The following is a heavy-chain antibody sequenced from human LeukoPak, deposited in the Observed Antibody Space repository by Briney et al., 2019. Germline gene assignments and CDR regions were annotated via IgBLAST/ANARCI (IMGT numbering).Heavy chain of an antibody. CDR1: GYTFTGYY. Sequence: ASVKVSCKASGYTFTGYYTHWVRQAPGQGLEWMGRINPNSGGTNYAQKFQGRVTMTRDTSISTAYMELSRLRSDDTAVNYCARDQDPLHYDILTGYYSEGGIYDYWGQGTLVTVSP. CDR2: INPNSGGT. D-gene: IGHD3-9*01. CDR3: ARDQDPLHYDILTGYYSEGGIYDY. J-gene: IGHJ4*02. V-gene: IGHV1-2*06.